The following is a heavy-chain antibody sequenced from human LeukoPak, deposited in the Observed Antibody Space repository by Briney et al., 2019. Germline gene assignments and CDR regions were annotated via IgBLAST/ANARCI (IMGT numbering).Heavy chain of an antibody. CDR2: IFYTGST. J-gene: IGHJ3*02. CDR1: GASISSYQ. V-gene: IGHV4-59*01. CDR3: AGRLWRRDGYNLSAFDI. Sequence: SETLSLTCTVSGASISSYQWSWIRQPPGKGLEWIGFIFYTGSTNYNPSLKSRVTISVDTSKNQFSLKLSSVTAADTAVYYCAGRLWRRDGYNLSAFDIWGQGTMVTVSS. D-gene: IGHD5-24*01.